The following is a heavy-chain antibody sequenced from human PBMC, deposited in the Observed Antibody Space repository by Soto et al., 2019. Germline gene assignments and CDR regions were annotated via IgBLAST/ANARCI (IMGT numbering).Heavy chain of an antibody. V-gene: IGHV3-23*01. J-gene: IGHJ4*02. Sequence: EVQLLESGGGLVQPGGSLRLSCAASGFTFSTYAMSWVRQAPGKGLEWVSGISGSGSRTFYAESVKGRFTISRDNSKNTLYVQMNSLRAEDAAVYYCAKVGRGWLGSLFDYWGQGTLVTVSS. CDR1: GFTFSTYA. CDR3: AKVGRGWLGSLFDY. D-gene: IGHD6-19*01. CDR2: ISGSGSRT.